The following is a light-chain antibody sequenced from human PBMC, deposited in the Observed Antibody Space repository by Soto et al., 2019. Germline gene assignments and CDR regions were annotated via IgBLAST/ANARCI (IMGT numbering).Light chain of an antibody. CDR2: GAS. Sequence: IVLTQSPGTLSLSSGARATLSCRGSQSVSSSYLAWYQQKPGQAPRLLIYGASSRATGIPDRFSGSLYGTDFNLTISRLETEDLAVYYCQQYGSSPLTFGGGTKVDIK. J-gene: IGKJ4*01. CDR3: QQYGSSPLT. CDR1: QSVSSSY. V-gene: IGKV3-20*01.